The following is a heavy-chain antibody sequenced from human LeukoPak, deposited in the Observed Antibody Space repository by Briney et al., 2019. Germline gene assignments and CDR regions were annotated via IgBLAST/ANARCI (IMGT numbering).Heavy chain of an antibody. J-gene: IGHJ4*02. CDR1: GYTFTGYY. Sequence: ASVKVSCKASGYTFTGYYMHWVRQAPGQGLEWMGWINPNSGGTNYAQKFQGRVTMTRDTSISTAYMELSRLRSDDTAVYYCGRVNRPWVVATKMIDYWGQGTLVTVSS. D-gene: IGHD5-12*01. CDR2: INPNSGGT. V-gene: IGHV1-2*02. CDR3: GRVNRPWVVATKMIDY.